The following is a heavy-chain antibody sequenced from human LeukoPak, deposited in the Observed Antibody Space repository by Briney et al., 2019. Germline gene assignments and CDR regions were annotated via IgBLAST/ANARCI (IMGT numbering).Heavy chain of an antibody. J-gene: IGHJ6*04. D-gene: IGHD3-10*01. V-gene: IGHV3-48*03. Sequence: PGGSLRLSCAASGFTFSSYEMNWVRQAPGKGLEWVSYISSSGSTIYYADSVKGRSTISRDNAKNSLYLQMNSLRAEDTAVYYCMGAGRITMVRGVMNGMDVWGKGTTVTVSS. CDR1: GFTFSSYE. CDR2: ISSSGSTI. CDR3: MGAGRITMVRGVMNGMDV.